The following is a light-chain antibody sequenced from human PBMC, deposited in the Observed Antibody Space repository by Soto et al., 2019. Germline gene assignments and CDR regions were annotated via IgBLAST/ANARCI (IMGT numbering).Light chain of an antibody. CDR2: GAS. Sequence: EIVMTQSPVTLSASPGEIVTLSCRASQSVNINLAWYQQRPGQAPRVLIYGASNRASGIPDRFSGSGSGTDFTLTISSLEPDDFALYYCQQYKDWPPLTFGGGTRVEIK. V-gene: IGKV3D-15*01. J-gene: IGKJ4*01. CDR3: QQYKDWPPLT. CDR1: QSVNIN.